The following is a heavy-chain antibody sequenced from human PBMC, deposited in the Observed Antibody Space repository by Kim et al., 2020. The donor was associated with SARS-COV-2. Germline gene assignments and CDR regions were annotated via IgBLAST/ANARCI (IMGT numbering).Heavy chain of an antibody. J-gene: IGHJ6*02. CDR1: GFTFSSYS. CDR3: AIVPSDYGDYYYGMDV. CDR2: ISSSSSYI. Sequence: GGSLRLSCAASGFTFSSYSMNWVRQAPGKGLEWVSSISSSSSYIYYADSVKGRFTISRDNAKNSLYLQMNSLRAEDTAVYYCAIVPSDYGDYYYGMDVWGQGTTVTVSS. D-gene: IGHD4-17*01. V-gene: IGHV3-21*01.